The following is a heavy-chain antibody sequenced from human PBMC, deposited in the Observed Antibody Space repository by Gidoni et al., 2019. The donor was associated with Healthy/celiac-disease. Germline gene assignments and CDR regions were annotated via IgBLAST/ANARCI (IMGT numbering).Heavy chain of an antibody. V-gene: IGHV3-9*01. CDR1: GYTFADYA. D-gene: IGHD3-22*01. CDR3: AKDSSQIVVVTYFDY. CDR2: ISRNSGSI. J-gene: IGHJ4*02. Sequence: EVQLVESGGGLVQIGWSLSHSCAAPGYTFADYAMHWGRQAPGKGLEWVSGISRNSGSIGYADYVKGRFTISRDNAKNSLYLQMNSLRAEDTALYYCAKDSSQIVVVTYFDYWGQGTLVTVSS.